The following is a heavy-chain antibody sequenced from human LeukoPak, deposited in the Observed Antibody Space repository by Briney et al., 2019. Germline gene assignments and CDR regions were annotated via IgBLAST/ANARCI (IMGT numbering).Heavy chain of an antibody. CDR2: IGNSSYK. CDR1: GFTFSTYN. CDR3: ARDRRDGYNVLDY. V-gene: IGHV3-69-1*01. J-gene: IGHJ4*02. D-gene: IGHD5-24*01. Sequence: GSLRLSCAASGFTFSTYNMNWVRQAPGKGLEWVSSIGNSSYKYYADSVKGRFTISRDNAKNSLYLQMNSLRVEDTAMYYCARDRRDGYNVLDYWGQGTLVTVSS.